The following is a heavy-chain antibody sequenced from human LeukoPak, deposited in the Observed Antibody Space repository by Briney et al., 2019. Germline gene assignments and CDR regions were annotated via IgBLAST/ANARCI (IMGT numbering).Heavy chain of an antibody. CDR2: ISHDGSNE. D-gene: IGHD6-13*01. CDR3: AKSAHSSWYGALDY. Sequence: GMSLRLSCAASGFIFSTYGMHWVRQAPGKGLEWVAAISHDGSNEFYADSVKGRFSISRDNSKNTQYLQMNSLRAEDTAVYYCAKSAHSSWYGALDYWGQGTLVTVSS. V-gene: IGHV3-30*18. J-gene: IGHJ4*02. CDR1: GFIFSTYG.